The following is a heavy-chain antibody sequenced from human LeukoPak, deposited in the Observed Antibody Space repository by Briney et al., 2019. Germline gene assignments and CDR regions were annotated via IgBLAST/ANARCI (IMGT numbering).Heavy chain of an antibody. Sequence: GGSLRLSCAASGFTFSSYWMHWVRQAPGEVLVWVSRINSDGSSTTYADSVKGRFTISRDNAKNTLYLQMNSLRAEDTAMYYCVRQYSYDSSGYYPWDYWGQGTLVTVSS. D-gene: IGHD3-22*01. CDR2: INSDGSST. V-gene: IGHV3-74*01. CDR3: VRQYSYDSSGYYPWDY. CDR1: GFTFSSYW. J-gene: IGHJ4*02.